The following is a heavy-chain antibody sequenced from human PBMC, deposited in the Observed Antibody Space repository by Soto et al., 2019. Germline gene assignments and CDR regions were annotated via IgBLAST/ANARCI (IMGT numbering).Heavy chain of an antibody. CDR1: GYTFRNYG. CDR2: VSAYNRNT. V-gene: IGHV1-18*01. D-gene: IGHD1-26*01. Sequence: QVQLVQSGAEVKKPGASLKVSCEAYGYTFRNYGITWVRQAPGQGLEWMGWVSAYNRNTNYAQKVQERVTLTTDTSTSTAYMELRSLRSDDTAISFGARERQWESIPYWGQGTLVTVSS. CDR3: ARERQWESIPY. J-gene: IGHJ4*02.